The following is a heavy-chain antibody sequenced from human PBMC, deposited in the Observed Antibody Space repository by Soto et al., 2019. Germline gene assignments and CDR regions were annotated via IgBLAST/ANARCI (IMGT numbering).Heavy chain of an antibody. CDR1: GGTFSSYA. J-gene: IGHJ4*02. V-gene: IGHV1-69*01. D-gene: IGHD3-10*01. CDR3: VAPEDYGSGSYYLPLGY. Sequence: QVQLVQSGAEVKKPGSSVKVSCKASGGTFSSYAISWVRQAPGQGLEWMGGIIPIFGTANYAQKFQGRVTITADESTSTAYMELSSLRSEDTAVYYCVAPEDYGSGSYYLPLGYWGQGTLVTVSS. CDR2: IIPIFGTA.